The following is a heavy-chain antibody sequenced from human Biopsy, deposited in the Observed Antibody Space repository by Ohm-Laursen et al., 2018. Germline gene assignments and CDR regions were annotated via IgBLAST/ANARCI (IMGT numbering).Heavy chain of an antibody. D-gene: IGHD3-10*01. CDR3: VWGGSGSFPFDY. Sequence: SETLSLTCIVSGGSINSYYWSWMRQPAGKGLEWIGRLFTSGTTNYSPSLNNRVTMSVDTSKNQFSLRLPSVTAADTAVYYCVWGGSGSFPFDYWGPGTLVTVSS. CDR1: GGSINSYY. V-gene: IGHV4-4*07. CDR2: LFTSGTT. J-gene: IGHJ4*02.